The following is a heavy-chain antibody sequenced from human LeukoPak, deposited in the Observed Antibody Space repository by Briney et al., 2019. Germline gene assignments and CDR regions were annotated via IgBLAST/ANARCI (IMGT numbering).Heavy chain of an antibody. CDR1: GFTFSTYW. J-gene: IGHJ4*02. D-gene: IGHD3-22*01. V-gene: IGHV3-7*01. Sequence: GGSLRLSCAASGFTFSTYWMSWVRQAPGKGLEWVANIKEDGSEKYYGDSVKGRFTISRDNAKNSLYLEVNSLRVEDTAVYYCARDSSGYQWGQGTLVTVSS. CDR3: ARDSSGYQ. CDR2: IKEDGSEK.